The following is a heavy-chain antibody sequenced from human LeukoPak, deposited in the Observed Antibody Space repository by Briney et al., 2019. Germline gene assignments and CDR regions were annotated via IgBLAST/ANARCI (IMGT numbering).Heavy chain of an antibody. CDR2: ISGSGGST. V-gene: IGHV3-23*01. Sequence: GGSLRLSCAASGFTFSTYAMSWVRQAPGKGLQWVSAISGSGGSTYYADSVKGRFTISRDNSKNTLSLQMDSLRAEDTAVYYCAKDTTWIQLWLNWGQGTLVTVSS. J-gene: IGHJ4*02. CDR3: AKDTTWIQLWLN. CDR1: GFTFSTYA. D-gene: IGHD5-18*01.